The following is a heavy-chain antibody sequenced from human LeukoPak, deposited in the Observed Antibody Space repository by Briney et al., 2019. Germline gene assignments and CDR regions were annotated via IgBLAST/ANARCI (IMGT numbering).Heavy chain of an antibody. J-gene: IGHJ4*02. CDR3: AKVNYYGSGTSYRFNYLDF. Sequence: GGSLRLSCAASGFTFTYFAMNWVRQAPGKGLEWVSGISSNSDTIYYADSVKGRFTISRDNSANALYLQMNSLRAEDTAIYYCAKVNYYGSGTSYRFNYLDFWGQGTLVTVSS. CDR2: ISSNSDTI. CDR1: GFTFTYFA. V-gene: IGHV3-23*01. D-gene: IGHD3-10*01.